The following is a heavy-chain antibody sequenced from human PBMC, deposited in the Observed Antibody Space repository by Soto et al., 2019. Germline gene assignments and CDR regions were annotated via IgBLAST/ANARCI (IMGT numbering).Heavy chain of an antibody. CDR1: GGTFSSYA. Sequence: ASVKVSFKASGGTFSSYAISWVRQAPGQGLEWMGGIIPIFGTANYAQKFQGRVTITADESTSTAYMELSSLRSEDTAVYYCARVGAPYCSGGSCYNWYFDLWGRGTLVTVSS. J-gene: IGHJ2*01. CDR3: ARVGAPYCSGGSCYNWYFDL. V-gene: IGHV1-69*13. CDR2: IIPIFGTA. D-gene: IGHD2-15*01.